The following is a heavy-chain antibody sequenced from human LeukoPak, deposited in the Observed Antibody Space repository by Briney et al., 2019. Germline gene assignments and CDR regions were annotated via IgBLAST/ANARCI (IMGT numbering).Heavy chain of an antibody. CDR1: GFTFSAYW. J-gene: IGHJ4*02. Sequence: QPGGSLRLSCAASGFTFSAYWMHWVRQAPGKGLVWVSRINSDGSTTSYADSGKGRFTISRDNAKNTLYLQMNSLRAEDTAVYYCARIMWPHPSIDYWGQGTLVTVSS. V-gene: IGHV3-74*01. D-gene: IGHD2-21*01. CDR3: ARIMWPHPSIDY. CDR2: INSDGSTT.